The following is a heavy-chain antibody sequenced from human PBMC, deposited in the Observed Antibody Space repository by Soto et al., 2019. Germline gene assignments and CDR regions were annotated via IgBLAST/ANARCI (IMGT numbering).Heavy chain of an antibody. J-gene: IGHJ2*01. CDR2: ISGDESST. CDR3: ARVGSCSSTSCFSYFDL. V-gene: IGHV3-74*01. Sequence: EVQLMESGGGLVQPGGSLRLSCAASGFTFSSYYMHWVRQVPGKGRVWVSRISGDESSTSYADSVKGRFTISRDNAKNTLYLQMNSLRAEDTAVYFCARVGSCSSTSCFSYFDLWGRGTLVIVSS. D-gene: IGHD2-2*01. CDR1: GFTFSSYY.